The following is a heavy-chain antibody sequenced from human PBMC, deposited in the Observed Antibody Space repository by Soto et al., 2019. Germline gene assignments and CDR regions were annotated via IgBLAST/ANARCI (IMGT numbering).Heavy chain of an antibody. J-gene: IGHJ4*02. Sequence: PSETLSLTCTVSGGSISSYYWSWIRQPPGKGLEWIGYIYYSGSTNYNPSLKSRVTISVDTSKNQFSLKLSSVTAADTAVYYCARYIVATIGYYFDYWGQGTLVTVSS. CDR2: IYYSGST. CDR3: ARYIVATIGYYFDY. D-gene: IGHD5-12*01. CDR1: GGSISSYY. V-gene: IGHV4-59*01.